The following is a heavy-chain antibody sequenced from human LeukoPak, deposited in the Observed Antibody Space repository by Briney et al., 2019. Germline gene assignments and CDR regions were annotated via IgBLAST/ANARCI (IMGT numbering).Heavy chain of an antibody. V-gene: IGHV3-23*01. CDR3: AGDRGGKYPFDY. Sequence: SGGSLRLSCAASGFSFSSYAMSWVRQAPGKGLEWVSAISGSGGSTYYADSVKGRFTISRDNSKNTLYLQMNSLRAEDTAVYYCAGDRGGKYPFDYWGQGTLVTVSS. J-gene: IGHJ4*02. CDR2: ISGSGGST. D-gene: IGHD3-10*01. CDR1: GFSFSSYA.